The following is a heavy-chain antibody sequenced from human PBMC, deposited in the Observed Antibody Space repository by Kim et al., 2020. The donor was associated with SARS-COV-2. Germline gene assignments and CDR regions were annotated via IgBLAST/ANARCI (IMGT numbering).Heavy chain of an antibody. Sequence: NQTYAQGFTGRFVFSLDTSVSTAYLQISSLKAEDTAVYYCARDEVGRIDYWGQGTLVTVSS. CDR3: ARDEVGRIDY. D-gene: IGHD1-26*01. CDR2: NQ. V-gene: IGHV7-4-1*02. J-gene: IGHJ4*02.